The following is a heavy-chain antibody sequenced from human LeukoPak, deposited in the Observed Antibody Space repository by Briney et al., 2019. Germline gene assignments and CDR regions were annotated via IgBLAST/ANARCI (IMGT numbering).Heavy chain of an antibody. J-gene: IGHJ3*01. V-gene: IGHV3-7*01. CDR1: GFTLSTYT. Sequence: GGSLRLSCSASGFTLSTYTMSWVRQAPGKGLEWVANIKEDGSEKYYLDSVRGRFAISRDNAKNSVQLQMTSLRAEDTAVYYCARISTGFGEILDTFEVWGQGTMFTVSS. CDR2: IKEDGSEK. CDR3: ARISTGFGEILDTFEV. D-gene: IGHD3-10*01.